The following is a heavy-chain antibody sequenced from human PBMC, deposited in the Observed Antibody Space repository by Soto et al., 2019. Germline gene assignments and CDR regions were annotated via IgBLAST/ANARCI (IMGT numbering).Heavy chain of an antibody. J-gene: IGHJ2*01. D-gene: IGHD2-21*02. V-gene: IGHV5-10-1*01. CDR1: GYSFTSYW. CDR2: IDPSDSYT. Sequence: KVSCKGSGYSFTSYWISWVRQMPGKGLEWMGRIDPSDSYTNYSPSFQGHVTISADKSISTAYLQWSSLKASDTAMYYCARVRRVTGNWYFDLWGRGTLVTVSS. CDR3: ARVRRVTGNWYFDL.